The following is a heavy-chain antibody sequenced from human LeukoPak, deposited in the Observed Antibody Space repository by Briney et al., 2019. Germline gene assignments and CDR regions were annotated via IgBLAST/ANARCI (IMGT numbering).Heavy chain of an antibody. CDR1: GYTFTSYG. CDR3: AREYSSSWYGNNWFDP. Sequence: ASVKVSCKASGYTFTSYGISWVRQAPGQGLEWMGWISAYNGNTNYARKLQGRVTMTTDTSTSTAYMELRSLRSDDTAVYYCAREYSSSWYGNNWFDPWGQGTLVTVSS. CDR2: ISAYNGNT. D-gene: IGHD6-13*01. J-gene: IGHJ5*02. V-gene: IGHV1-18*01.